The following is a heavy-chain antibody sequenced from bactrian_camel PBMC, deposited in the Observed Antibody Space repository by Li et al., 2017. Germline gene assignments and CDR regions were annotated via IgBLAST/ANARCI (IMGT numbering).Heavy chain of an antibody. V-gene: IGHV3S53*01. CDR3: AASDGSAYETARPPCVSHLFHL. CDR2: IYTSGST. J-gene: IGHJ4*01. D-gene: IGHD2*01. CDR1: GYAYSTYA. Sequence: HVQLVESGGGSVQAGGSLTLSCVASGYAYSTYAIGWFRQAPGKEREGVAVIYTSGSTYYADSVKGRFTISHDYGKTTVSLQMNSLRPEDTAVYYCAASDGSAYETARPPCVSHLFHLWGQGTQVTVS.